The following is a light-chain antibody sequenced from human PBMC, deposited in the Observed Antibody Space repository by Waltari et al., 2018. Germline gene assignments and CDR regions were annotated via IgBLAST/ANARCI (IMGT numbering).Light chain of an antibody. CDR1: QDISNY. V-gene: IGKV1-33*01. Sequence: DIQMTQSPSSLSASVGDRVTITCQASQDISNYLNWYQQKPGKAPKLLIYEASNLETGVPSRFSGGGSGTDFACTISSLQPEDIGTYYCQQYDNLPFTFSPGTKVDIK. CDR2: EAS. CDR3: QQYDNLPFT. J-gene: IGKJ3*01.